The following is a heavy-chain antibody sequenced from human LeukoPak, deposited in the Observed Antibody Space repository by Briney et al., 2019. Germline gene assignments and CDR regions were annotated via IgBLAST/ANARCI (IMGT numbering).Heavy chain of an antibody. CDR1: RFTFTKAW. J-gene: IGHJ3*02. V-gene: IGHV3-15*01. CDR3: SREGTGGGAFDI. Sequence: NPGGSLRLSCAASRFTFTKAWMSWARQAPGKGLEWVGRIKSIPDGGTTDYAAPVKGRFTVSRDDSKPTAYVQMNSLTTEDTAVYYCSREGTGGGAFDIWGQGTMVTVSS. CDR2: IKSIPDGGTT. D-gene: IGHD7-27*01.